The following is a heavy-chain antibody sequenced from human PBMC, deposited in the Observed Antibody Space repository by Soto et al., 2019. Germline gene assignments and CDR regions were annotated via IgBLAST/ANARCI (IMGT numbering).Heavy chain of an antibody. D-gene: IGHD6-6*01. CDR1: GFTLSGYA. V-gene: IGHV3-64*01. Sequence: EVQLAESGGGLAQPGGSLRLSCAASGFTLSGYAMDWVRQAPGKGLEYVSGISSNGVGTYYANSVQGRFTISRDNSKNKVYLQMGSLRTEDMAVYYCARRARPDFYYLDVRGKGTTVTVSS. CDR3: ARRARPDFYYLDV. J-gene: IGHJ6*03. CDR2: ISSNGVGT.